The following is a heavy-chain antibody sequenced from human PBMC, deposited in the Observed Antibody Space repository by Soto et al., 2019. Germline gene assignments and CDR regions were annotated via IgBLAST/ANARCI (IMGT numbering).Heavy chain of an antibody. CDR3: ARDRDGSGWLFDY. CDR1: GGTFSSYT. CDR2: IIPILGIA. J-gene: IGHJ4*02. D-gene: IGHD6-19*01. Sequence: GASVKVSCMASGGTFSSYTISWVRQAPGQGLEWMGRIIPILGIANYAQKFQGRVTITADKSTSTAYMELSSLRSEDTAVYYCARDRDGSGWLFDYWGQGTLVTVSS. V-gene: IGHV1-69*04.